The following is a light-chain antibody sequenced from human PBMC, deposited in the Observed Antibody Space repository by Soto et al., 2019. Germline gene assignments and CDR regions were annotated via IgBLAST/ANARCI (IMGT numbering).Light chain of an antibody. Sequence: DIVMTQSPLSLPVTPGEPASISCRSSQSLLQSNGYKYLGWYLLKPGQSPQLLIYLGSNRASGVPDRFSGSGSGTDFTLKISRVEAEDVGVYYCMQALQIPPTFGQGTRLEIK. J-gene: IGKJ5*01. V-gene: IGKV2-28*01. CDR2: LGS. CDR3: MQALQIPPT. CDR1: QSLLQSNGYKY.